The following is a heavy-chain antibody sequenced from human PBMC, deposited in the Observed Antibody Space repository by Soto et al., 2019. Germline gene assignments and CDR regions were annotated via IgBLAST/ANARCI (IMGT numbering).Heavy chain of an antibody. CDR3: ARHSPGRTPANY. CDR2: INHSGST. D-gene: IGHD6-25*01. CDR1: GGSFSGYY. J-gene: IGHJ4*02. Sequence: SETLSLTCAVYGGSFSGYYWSWIRQPPGKGLVWIGEINHSGSTNYNPSLKSRVTISVDTSKNQFSLKLSSVTAADTAVYYCARHSPGRTPANYWGQGTLVTVSS. V-gene: IGHV4-34*01.